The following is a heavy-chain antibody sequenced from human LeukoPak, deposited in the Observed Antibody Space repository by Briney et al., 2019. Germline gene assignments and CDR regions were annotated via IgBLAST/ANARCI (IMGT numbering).Heavy chain of an antibody. J-gene: IGHJ5*02. Sequence: PSETLSLTCAVYGGSFSGYYWSWIRQPPGKGLEWIGEINHSGSTNYNPSLKSRVTISVDTSKNQFSLKLSSVTAVDTAVYYCATGGWLNPVDPWGQGTLVTVSS. V-gene: IGHV4-34*01. CDR1: GGSFSGYY. D-gene: IGHD5-12*01. CDR3: ATGGWLNPVDP. CDR2: INHSGST.